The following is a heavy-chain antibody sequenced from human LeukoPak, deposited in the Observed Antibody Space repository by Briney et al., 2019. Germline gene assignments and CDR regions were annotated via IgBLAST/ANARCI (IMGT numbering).Heavy chain of an antibody. CDR1: GYSFTSYW. Sequence: GESLKISCKGSGYSFTSYWIGWVRQMPGKGLEWMGIIYPGDSDTRYSPSFQGQVTISADKSISTAYLQWSSLKASDTAMYYCARQDLSAHCDSSGYMGGAFDIWGQGTMVTVSS. V-gene: IGHV5-51*01. CDR3: ARQDLSAHCDSSGYMGGAFDI. D-gene: IGHD3-22*01. CDR2: IYPGDSDT. J-gene: IGHJ3*02.